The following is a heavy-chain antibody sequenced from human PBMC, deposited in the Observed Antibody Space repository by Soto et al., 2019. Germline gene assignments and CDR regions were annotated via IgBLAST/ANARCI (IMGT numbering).Heavy chain of an antibody. CDR3: ARGDSYGELEY. D-gene: IGHD3-10*01. J-gene: IGHJ4*02. CDR2: IYYSGST. Sequence: QVQLQESGPGLVKPSETLSLTCTVSGGSISSYYWSWIRQPPGKGLEWIGYIYYSGSTNYNPSLKRRVTISVDTSKNQFFLKLSSVTAADTAVYYCARGDSYGELEYWGQGTLVTVSS. V-gene: IGHV4-59*01. CDR1: GGSISSYY.